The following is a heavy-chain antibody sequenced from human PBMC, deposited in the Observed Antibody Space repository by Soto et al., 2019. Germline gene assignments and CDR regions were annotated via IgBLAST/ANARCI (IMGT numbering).Heavy chain of an antibody. Sequence: PSETLSLTCAVYGGSFSGYYWSWIRQPPGKGLEWIGEINHSGSTNYNPSLKSRVTISVDMSKNQFSLKLSSVRDEDTAVYYCARENFDWSLNWFDPWGQGTLVTVSS. V-gene: IGHV4-34*01. CDR3: ARENFDWSLNWFDP. D-gene: IGHD3-9*01. CDR1: GGSFSGYY. J-gene: IGHJ5*02. CDR2: INHSGST.